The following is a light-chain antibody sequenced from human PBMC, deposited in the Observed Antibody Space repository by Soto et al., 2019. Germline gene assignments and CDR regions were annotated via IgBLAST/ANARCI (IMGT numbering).Light chain of an antibody. CDR1: QSINNY. V-gene: IGKV1-39*01. J-gene: IGKJ4*01. Sequence: DIQMSLTPSSLNGSEGNKVTNTCRASQSINNYLNWYQQKPGKAPTLLIYVASSLQSGVPSRFSGSGSGTDFTLTISSLEPEDFATYYCQQSYSTPFTFGGGTKVDIK. CDR2: VAS. CDR3: QQSYSTPFT.